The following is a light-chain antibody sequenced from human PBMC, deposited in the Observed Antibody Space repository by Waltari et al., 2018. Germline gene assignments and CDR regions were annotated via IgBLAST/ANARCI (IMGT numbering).Light chain of an antibody. Sequence: SSELTQDPAVSVALGQTVRITCQGDSLRNYYPSWYQQKPGQAPVLVPYGRNNQPSGIPDRFSGSNSGNTASLTITGAQAEDEGDYYCNSRDSSGNLLVFGRGTKLTVL. CDR1: SLRNYY. CDR3: NSRDSSGNLLV. V-gene: IGLV3-19*01. J-gene: IGLJ3*02. CDR2: GRN.